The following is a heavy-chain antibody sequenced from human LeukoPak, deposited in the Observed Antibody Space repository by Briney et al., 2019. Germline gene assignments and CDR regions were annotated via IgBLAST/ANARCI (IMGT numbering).Heavy chain of an antibody. Sequence: GGSLRLSCAASGFTIRYNYMTWVRQAPGKGLEWVSVIYSGGRTCYADSVKGRFTISRDNSRNTLYLQMNSLRVDDTALYYCARDEYWGQGTLVTVSS. CDR2: IYSGGRT. CDR3: ARDEY. J-gene: IGHJ4*02. CDR1: GFTIRYNY. V-gene: IGHV3-53*01.